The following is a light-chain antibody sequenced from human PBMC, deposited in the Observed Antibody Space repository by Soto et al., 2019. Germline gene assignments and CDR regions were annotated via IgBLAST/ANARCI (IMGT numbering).Light chain of an antibody. CDR1: QGIRND. Sequence: AIRMTQSPSSLSASVGDRGIITCRASQGIRNDLGWYQQKPGKAPKLLIYGASSLESGVPSRFSGRGSGTDFTLTISSLQPEDFATYYCLQDYNYPRTFGQGTKVEIK. CDR3: LQDYNYPRT. J-gene: IGKJ1*01. CDR2: GAS. V-gene: IGKV1-6*01.